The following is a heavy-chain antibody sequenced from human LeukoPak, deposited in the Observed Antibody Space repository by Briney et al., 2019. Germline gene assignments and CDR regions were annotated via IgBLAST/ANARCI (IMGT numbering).Heavy chain of an antibody. CDR3: ARDGGSAMPFDY. CDR1: GFTFDDYA. D-gene: IGHD2-2*01. CDR2: ISWDSSTI. Sequence: GGSLRFSCAASGFTFDDYAMHWVRQAPGKGLEWVSGISWDSSTIGYVDSVKGRFTISRDNAKNSLYLQMNSLRAEDTAVYYCARDGGSAMPFDYWGQGTLVTVSS. V-gene: IGHV3-9*01. J-gene: IGHJ4*02.